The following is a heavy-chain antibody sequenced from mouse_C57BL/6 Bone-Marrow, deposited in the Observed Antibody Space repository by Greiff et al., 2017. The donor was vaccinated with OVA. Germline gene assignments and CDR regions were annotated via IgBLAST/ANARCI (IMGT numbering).Heavy chain of an antibody. CDR2: IYPGSGST. Sequence: QVQLQQPGAELVKPGASVKMSCKASGYTFTSYWITWVKQRPGQGLEWIGDIYPGSGSTNYNEKFKSKATLTVDTSSSTAYMQLSSLTSEDSAVYYCAREGNYYYGSSYKFAYWGQGTLVTVSA. D-gene: IGHD1-1*01. J-gene: IGHJ3*01. CDR1: GYTFTSYW. CDR3: AREGNYYYGSSYKFAY. V-gene: IGHV1-55*01.